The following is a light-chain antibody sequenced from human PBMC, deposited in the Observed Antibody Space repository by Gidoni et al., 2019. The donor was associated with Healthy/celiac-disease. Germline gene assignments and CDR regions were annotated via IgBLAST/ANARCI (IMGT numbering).Light chain of an antibody. CDR1: QSVSSSY. CDR2: GAS. V-gene: IGKV3-20*01. Sequence: IVLPQSPGTLSLSPGESATLSCRASQSVSSSYLAWYQQKPGQAPRLLIYGASSRATGIPDRFSGSGSGTDFTLTISRLEPEDFAVYYCQQYGSSPGTFGQGTKLEIK. J-gene: IGKJ2*01. CDR3: QQYGSSPGT.